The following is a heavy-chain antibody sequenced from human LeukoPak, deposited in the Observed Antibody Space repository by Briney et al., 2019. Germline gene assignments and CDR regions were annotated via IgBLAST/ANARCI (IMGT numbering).Heavy chain of an antibody. J-gene: IGHJ4*02. CDR1: GGCFSGYY. V-gene: IGHV4-34*01. CDR3: ARGVGTN. Sequence: SETLSLTCSVYGGCFSGYYWSWIRQPPGKGLEWIGEINHSGSTNYNPSLKSRVTISVDTSKNQFSLKLSSVTAADTAVYYCARGVGTNWGQGTLVTVSS. CDR2: INHSGST. D-gene: IGHD1-26*01.